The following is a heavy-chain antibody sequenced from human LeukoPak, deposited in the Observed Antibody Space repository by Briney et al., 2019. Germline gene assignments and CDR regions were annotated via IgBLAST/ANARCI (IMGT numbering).Heavy chain of an antibody. J-gene: IGHJ4*02. V-gene: IGHV3-20*04. CDR3: AREKYDSSGYYTDNYYFDY. CDR2: INWNGGSI. Sequence: GGSLRLSCAASGLTFDDYGMTWVRQAPGEGLEWVSDINWNGGSIGYADSVKGRFTVSRDNAKNSLYLQMNSLRAEDTALYYCAREKYDSSGYYTDNYYFDYWGQGTLVTASS. D-gene: IGHD3-22*01. CDR1: GLTFDDYG.